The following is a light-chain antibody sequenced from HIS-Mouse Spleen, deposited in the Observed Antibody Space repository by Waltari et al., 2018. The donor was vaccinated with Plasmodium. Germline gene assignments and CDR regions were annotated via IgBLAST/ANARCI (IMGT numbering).Light chain of an antibody. CDR1: SSNIGSNY. J-gene: IGLJ3*02. CDR3: AAWDDSLSGWV. V-gene: IGLV1-47*01. Sequence: QSVLTQQPSASGPPGQRVTISCSGSSSNIGSNYVYWYQQLPGTAPKLLIYRNNQRPSGVPDRFSGSKSGTSASLAISGLRSEDEADYYCAAWDDSLSGWVFGGGTKLTVL. CDR2: RNN.